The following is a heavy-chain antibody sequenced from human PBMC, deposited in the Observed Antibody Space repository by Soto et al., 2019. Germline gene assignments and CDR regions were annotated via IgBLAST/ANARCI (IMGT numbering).Heavy chain of an antibody. Sequence: QLHLRESGPGLVKPSETLSLTCTVSGGSITSSSYYWGWIRQPPGKGLEWIGSIYYSGSTYYNPSLKSRVTISGDTSKNQFSLKLSSVTAADTAVYYCATQEVGGTYVYTFDPWGQGTLVTVSS. CDR1: GGSITSSSYY. D-gene: IGHD1-26*01. J-gene: IGHJ5*02. CDR3: ATQEVGGTYVYTFDP. V-gene: IGHV4-39*01. CDR2: IYYSGST.